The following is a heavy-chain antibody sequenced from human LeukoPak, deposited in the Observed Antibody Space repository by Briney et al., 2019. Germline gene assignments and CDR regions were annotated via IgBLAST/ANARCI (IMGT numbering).Heavy chain of an antibody. CDR3: ARDGDCSGGSCYQLGDY. Sequence: GRSLRLSCAASGFTFSIYGMHWVRQAQGKGLEWVAVISYDGSNKYYTDSVKGRFTISRDNSKNTLYLQMNSLRAEDTAVYYCARDGDCSGGSCYQLGDYWGQGTLVTVSS. CDR2: ISYDGSNK. D-gene: IGHD2-15*01. CDR1: GFTFSIYG. J-gene: IGHJ4*02. V-gene: IGHV3-30*19.